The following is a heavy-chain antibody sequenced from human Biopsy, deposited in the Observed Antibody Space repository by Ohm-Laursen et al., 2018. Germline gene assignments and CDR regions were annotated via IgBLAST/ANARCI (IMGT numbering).Heavy chain of an antibody. CDR2: SSGSGDAK. Sequence: SLRLSCAASGFSFRNYAMSWVRQAPGKGLEWLSESSGSGDAKYYADSVEGRFTISKDISKNTLYLQMNSLSVDDTAINYCAKNQAHNEGVTDHFDSWGQGTLVTVSS. CDR3: AKNQAHNEGVTDHFDS. V-gene: IGHV3-23*01. J-gene: IGHJ4*02. D-gene: IGHD3-10*01. CDR1: GFSFRNYA.